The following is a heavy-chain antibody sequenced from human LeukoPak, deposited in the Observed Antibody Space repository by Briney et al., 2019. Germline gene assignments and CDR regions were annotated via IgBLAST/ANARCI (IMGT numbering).Heavy chain of an antibody. V-gene: IGHV3-7*03. CDR2: INPDGSQK. J-gene: IGHJ4*02. Sequence: GGSLRLSCAASGFTFSLYWMTWVRQSPGKGLEWVADINPDGSQKYSVDSVKGRFTISRDNAKNSLFLQMNSLRAEDTAVYYCAKAAGWYGQQESDYWGQGTLVTVSS. D-gene: IGHD2-15*01. CDR3: AKAAGWYGQQESDY. CDR1: GFTFSLYW.